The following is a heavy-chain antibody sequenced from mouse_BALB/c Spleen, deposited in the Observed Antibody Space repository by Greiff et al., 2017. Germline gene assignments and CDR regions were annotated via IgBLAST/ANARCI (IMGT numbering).Heavy chain of an antibody. CDR3: ARSVTTVVAPDY. CDR2: ISSGSSTI. CDR1: GFTFSSFG. V-gene: IGHV5-17*02. D-gene: IGHD1-1*01. Sequence: EVQGVESGGGLVQPGGSRKLSCAASGFTFSSFGMHWVRQAPEKGLEWVAYISSGSSTIYYADTVKGRFTISRDNPKNTLFLQMTSLRSEDTAMYYCARSVTTVVAPDYWGQGTTLTVSS. J-gene: IGHJ2*01.